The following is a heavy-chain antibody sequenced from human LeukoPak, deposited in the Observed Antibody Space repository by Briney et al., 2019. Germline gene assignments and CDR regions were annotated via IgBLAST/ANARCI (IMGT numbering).Heavy chain of an antibody. CDR2: INPNSGGT. J-gene: IGHJ4*02. CDR3: ARDGYNQPVLTY. V-gene: IGHV1-2*02. Sequence: ASVKVSCKASGYTFTRYYMHWVRQAPGQGLEWMGWINPNSGGTNYAQKFQGRVTMTRDTSISTAYMELSRLRSDDTAVYYCARDGYNQPVLTYWGQGTLVTVSS. D-gene: IGHD5-24*01. CDR1: GYTFTRYY.